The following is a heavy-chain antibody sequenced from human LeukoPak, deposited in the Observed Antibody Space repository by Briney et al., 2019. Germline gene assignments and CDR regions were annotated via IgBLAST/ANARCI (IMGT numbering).Heavy chain of an antibody. CDR3: ARTNYYDSSGYQGAGTYYYGMDV. V-gene: IGHV1-69*06. J-gene: IGHJ6*02. CDR2: IIPIFGTA. D-gene: IGHD3-22*01. CDR1: GGTFSSYG. Sequence: SVKVSCKASGGTFSSYGISWVRQAPGQGLEWMGRIIPIFGTANYAQKFQGRVTITADKLTSTAYMEVNSLRSEDTAVYYCARTNYYDSSGYQGAGTYYYGMDVWGQGTTVTVSS.